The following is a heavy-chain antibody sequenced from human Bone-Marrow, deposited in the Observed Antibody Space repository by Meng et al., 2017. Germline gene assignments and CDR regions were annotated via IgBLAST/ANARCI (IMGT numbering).Heavy chain of an antibody. V-gene: IGHV3-23*01. Sequence: GESLKISCAASGFTFSSYAMSWVRQAPGKGLEWVSAISGSGGSTYYADSVKGRFTISRDNSKNTLYLQMNSLRAEDTDVYYCAKDDTGYSSSRYGYYYYGMDVWGQGTTVTVSS. CDR1: GFTFSSYA. J-gene: IGHJ6*02. CDR2: ISGSGGST. CDR3: AKDDTGYSSSRYGYYYYGMDV. D-gene: IGHD6-13*01.